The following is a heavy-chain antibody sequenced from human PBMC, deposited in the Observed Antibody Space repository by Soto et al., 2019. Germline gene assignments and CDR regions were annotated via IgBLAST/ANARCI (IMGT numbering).Heavy chain of an antibody. CDR3: ARQGSWPYYYYGLDV. J-gene: IGHJ6*02. CDR1: GYTFTTSG. D-gene: IGHD1-26*01. Sequence: GPGVKKPGASVKVSCEASGYTFTTSGISWVRQAPGQGLEWMGWISTYNGDTNSAQNFQGRVTMTADTSTGTVYMELMSLKSDDTAVYYCARQGSWPYYYYGLDVWGQGTTVTVSS. CDR2: ISTYNGDT. V-gene: IGHV1-18*01.